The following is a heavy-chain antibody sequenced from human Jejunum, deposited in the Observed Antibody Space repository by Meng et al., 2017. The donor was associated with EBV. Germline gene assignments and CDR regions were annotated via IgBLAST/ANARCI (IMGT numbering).Heavy chain of an antibody. CDR3: ATFNCTVGTCSFDS. CDR2: IDHSGRT. D-gene: IGHD2-8*02. Sequence: QAQVQQWGAGPLRTSETLSLTCAVYGGSFSDYYWSWIRQPPGKGLEWIGEIDHSGRTNYNPPLKSRVTLSLLTSKDHFSLRLSSVTAADTAVYYCATFNCTVGTCSFDSWGQGTLVTVSS. V-gene: IGHV4-34*01. CDR1: GGSFSDYY. J-gene: IGHJ4*02.